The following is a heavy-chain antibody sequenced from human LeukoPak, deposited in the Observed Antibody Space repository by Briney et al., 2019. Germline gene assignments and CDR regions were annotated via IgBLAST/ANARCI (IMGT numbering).Heavy chain of an antibody. CDR1: GGSISSGGYY. J-gene: IGHJ5*02. Sequence: KPSQTLSLTCTVSGGSISSGGYYWSWIRQPAGKGLEWIGRIYTSGSTNYNPSLKSRVTMSVDTSKNQFSLKLSSVTAADTAVYYCARGKNQLLTFDPWGQGTLVTVSS. CDR3: ARGKNQLLTFDP. CDR2: IYTSGST. V-gene: IGHV4-61*02. D-gene: IGHD2-2*01.